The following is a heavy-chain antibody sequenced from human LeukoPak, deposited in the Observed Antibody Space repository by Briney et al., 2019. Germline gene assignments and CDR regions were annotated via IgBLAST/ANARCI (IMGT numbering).Heavy chain of an antibody. CDR2: ISGSGGST. V-gene: IGHV3-23*01. D-gene: IGHD6-6*01. CDR1: GFTFSSYW. CDR3: AKDHIAARVGTFDY. Sequence: GGSLRLSCAASGFTFSSYWMNWARQAPGKGLEWVSAISGSGGSTYYADSVKGRFTISRDNSKNTLYLQMNSLRAEDTAVYYCAKDHIAARVGTFDYWGQGTLVTVSS. J-gene: IGHJ4*02.